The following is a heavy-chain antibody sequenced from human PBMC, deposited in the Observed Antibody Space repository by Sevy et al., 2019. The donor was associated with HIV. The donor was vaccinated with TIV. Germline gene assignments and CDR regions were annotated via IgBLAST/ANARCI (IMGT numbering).Heavy chain of an antibody. CDR3: ARGNSSGWFYYYYGMDV. V-gene: IGHV6-1*01. Sequence: SQTVSLTCAISGDSVSSNSAAWNWIRQSPSRGLEWLGRTYYRSKWYNDYAVSVKSRITINPDTSKNQYSLQLNSVTPEDTAVYYCARGNSSGWFYYYYGMDVWGQGTTVTVSS. CDR1: GDSVSSNSAA. CDR2: TYYRSKWYN. J-gene: IGHJ6*02. D-gene: IGHD6-19*01.